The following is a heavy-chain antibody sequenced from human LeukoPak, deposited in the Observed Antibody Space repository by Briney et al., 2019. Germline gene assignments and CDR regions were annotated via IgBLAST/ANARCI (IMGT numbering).Heavy chain of an antibody. CDR1: GFTFSNYW. CDR2: IKQDGSDK. V-gene: IGHV3-7*01. CDR3: AGGARFGDYPLDY. J-gene: IGHJ4*02. D-gene: IGHD3-10*02. Sequence: GGSLRLSCAASGFTFSNYWMSWVRQAPGKGLEWVANIKQDGSDKYYVDSVKGRLTIFRDNAKNSLYLQMNSLRVEDTALYYCAGGARFGDYPLDYWGQGTLVTVPS.